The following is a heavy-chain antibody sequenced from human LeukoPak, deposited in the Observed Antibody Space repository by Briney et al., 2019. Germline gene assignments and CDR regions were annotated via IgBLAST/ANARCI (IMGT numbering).Heavy chain of an antibody. CDR2: IRYDGSNK. J-gene: IGHJ4*02. Sequence: QPGGSLRLSCAASGFTFSSYGMHWVRQAPGKGLEWVAFIRYDGSNKYYADSVKGRFTISRDNSKNTLYLQMNSLRAEDTAAYYCAKDQDVAAAGTWGSIDYWGQGTEVTVSS. D-gene: IGHD6-13*01. V-gene: IGHV3-30*02. CDR1: GFTFSSYG. CDR3: AKDQDVAAAGTWGSIDY.